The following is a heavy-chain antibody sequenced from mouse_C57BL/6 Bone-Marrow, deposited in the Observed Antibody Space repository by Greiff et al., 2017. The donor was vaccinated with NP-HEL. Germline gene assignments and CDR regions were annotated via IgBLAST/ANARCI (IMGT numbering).Heavy chain of an antibody. CDR1: GFTFSDYY. V-gene: IGHV5-16*01. CDR3: ARGGYYCYFDY. J-gene: IGHJ2*01. Sequence: EVMLVESEGGLVQPGSSMKLSCTASGFTFSDYYMAWVRQVPEKGLEWVANINYDGSSTYYLDSLKSRFIISRDNAKNILYLQMSSLKSEDTATYYCARGGYYCYFDYWGQGTTLTVSS. CDR2: INYDGSST. D-gene: IGHD2-3*01.